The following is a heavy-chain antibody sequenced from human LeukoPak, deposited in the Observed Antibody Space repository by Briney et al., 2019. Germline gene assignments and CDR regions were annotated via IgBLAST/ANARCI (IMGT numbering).Heavy chain of an antibody. D-gene: IGHD3-22*01. J-gene: IGHJ6*02. CDR1: GGSISSYY. Sequence: SETLSLTCTVSGGSISSYYWSWIRQPPGKGLEWIGYIYYSGSTNYNPSLKSRVTISVDTSKNQFSLKLSSVTAAGTAVYYCARTYYYDSSGYYYYYYGMDVWGQGTTVTVSS. V-gene: IGHV4-59*08. CDR2: IYYSGST. CDR3: ARTYYYDSSGYYYYYYGMDV.